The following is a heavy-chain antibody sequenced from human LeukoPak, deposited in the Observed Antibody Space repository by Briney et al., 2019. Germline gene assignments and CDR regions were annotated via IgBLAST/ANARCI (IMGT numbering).Heavy chain of an antibody. CDR2: IYYSGST. CDR1: GVSVSSGSYY. J-gene: IGHJ4*02. V-gene: IGHV4-61*01. Sequence: KPSETLPLTCTVSGVSVSSGSYYWSWIRQPPGKGLEWIGYIYYSGSTNYNPSLKSRVTISVDTSKNQFSLKLSSVTAADTAVYYCARATGPTYYDFWSGYPHFDYWGQGTLVTVSS. D-gene: IGHD3-3*01. CDR3: ARATGPTYYDFWSGYPHFDY.